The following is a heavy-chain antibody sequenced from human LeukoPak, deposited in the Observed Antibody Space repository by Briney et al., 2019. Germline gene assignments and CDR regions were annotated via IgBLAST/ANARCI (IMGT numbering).Heavy chain of an antibody. CDR2: INPNSGGI. D-gene: IGHD3-9*01. CDR1: GYTFTGYY. Sequence: ASVKVSCKASGYTFTGYYMHWVRQAPGQGLEWMGWINPNSGGINYAQKFQGRVTMTRDTSISTAYMELSRLRSDDTAVYYCARDPYDILTGSPDNWLDPWGQGTLVTVSS. J-gene: IGHJ5*02. V-gene: IGHV1-2*02. CDR3: ARDPYDILTGSPDNWLDP.